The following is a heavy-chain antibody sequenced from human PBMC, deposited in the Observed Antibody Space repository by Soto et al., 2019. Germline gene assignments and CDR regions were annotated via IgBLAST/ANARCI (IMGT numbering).Heavy chain of an antibody. CDR1: GYTFTSYG. CDR2: ISAYNGNT. V-gene: IGHV1-18*01. D-gene: IGHD2-8*01. Sequence: QVQLVQSGAEVKKPGASVKVSCKASGYTFTSYGISWVRQAPGQGLEWMGWISAYNGNTNYAQKLQGRVTMTTDTSTSTAYMELRSLRSDDTAVYYCARVRNIVPPGDPYWYFDLWGRGTLVTVSS. J-gene: IGHJ2*01. CDR3: ARVRNIVPPGDPYWYFDL.